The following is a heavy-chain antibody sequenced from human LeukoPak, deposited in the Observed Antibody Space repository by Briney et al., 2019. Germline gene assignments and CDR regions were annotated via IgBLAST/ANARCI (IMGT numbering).Heavy chain of an antibody. D-gene: IGHD3-22*01. CDR1: GGSFSGYY. J-gene: IGHJ4*02. Sequence: PSETLSLTCAVYGGSFSGYYWSWIRQPPGKGLEWIGEINYSENTNWIGEIKHSENTNYNPSLKSRVTISVDTSKNQFSLQLRSVTAAVTAVYYCARNFDSSGYYLAYWGQGNQVTVSS. V-gene: IGHV4-34*01. CDR2: IKHSENT. CDR3: ARNFDSSGYYLAY.